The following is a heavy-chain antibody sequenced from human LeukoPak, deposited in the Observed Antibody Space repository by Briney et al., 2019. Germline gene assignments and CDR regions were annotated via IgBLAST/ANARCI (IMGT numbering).Heavy chain of an antibody. CDR1: GYTFTSYA. CDR2: INAGNGNT. V-gene: IGHV1-3*01. J-gene: IGHJ3*02. D-gene: IGHD3-10*01. Sequence: ASVKVSCKASGYTFTSYAMHWLRQAPGQRLEWMGWINAGNGNTRYSQKFQGRVTITRDTSASTAYMELSSLRSEDTAGYYCARERYSYGSGDYYTTNALNIWAKGQWSPSPQ. CDR3: ARERYSYGSGDYYTTNALNI.